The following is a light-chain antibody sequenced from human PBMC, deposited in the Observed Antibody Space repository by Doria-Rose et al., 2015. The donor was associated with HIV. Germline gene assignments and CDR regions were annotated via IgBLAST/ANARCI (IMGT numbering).Light chain of an antibody. CDR3: HQYGTSWT. V-gene: IGKV3-20*01. J-gene: IGKJ1*01. Sequence: TQSPGTLSLSPGARATLSCSASQSFSSTYLAWYQQKPGQAPSLLIYDGSTRATGIPVRFSASGSGTDFTLTINRLEPEDFALYYCHQYGTSWTFGQGTKVEI. CDR1: QSFSSTY. CDR2: DGS.